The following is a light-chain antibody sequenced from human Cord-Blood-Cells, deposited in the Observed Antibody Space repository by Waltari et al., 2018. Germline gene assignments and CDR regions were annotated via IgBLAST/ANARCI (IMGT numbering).Light chain of an antibody. CDR1: GLRSHY. CDR3: NSRDSSGNHVV. V-gene: IGLV3-19*01. Sequence: SSDLTQDPAVSVALVQTLWIPHQGEGLRSHYASWYQQKPGQAPVLVIYGKNNRPSWITDRFSGSSSGNTASLTITAAQAEDDADYYCNSRDSSGNHVVFGGGTKLTVL. CDR2: GKN. J-gene: IGLJ2*01.